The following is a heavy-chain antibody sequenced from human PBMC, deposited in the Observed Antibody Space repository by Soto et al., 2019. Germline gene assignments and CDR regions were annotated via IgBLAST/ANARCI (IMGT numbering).Heavy chain of an antibody. D-gene: IGHD3-22*01. Sequence: QVQLVQSGAEVKKPGSSVKVSCKASGGTFSRYVLSWVRQAPGQGPEWMGGIVPMFGTANYAQKFQGRVTITADESTSTAYMQLSSLRSEDTAVSYCARGVYYDSRGYYFFFWGQGTLVTVSS. CDR1: GGTFSRYV. CDR2: IVPMFGTA. J-gene: IGHJ4*02. CDR3: ARGVYYDSRGYYFFF. V-gene: IGHV1-69*01.